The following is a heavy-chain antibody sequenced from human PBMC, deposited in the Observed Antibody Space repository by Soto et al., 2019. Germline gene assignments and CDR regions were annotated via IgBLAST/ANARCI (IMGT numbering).Heavy chain of an antibody. J-gene: IGHJ5*02. CDR1: GGSISSGDYY. D-gene: IGHD2-15*01. CDR2: IYYSGST. Sequence: SETLSLTCTVSGGSISSGDYYWSWIRQPPGKGLEWIGYIYYSGSTYYNPSLKSRVTISVDTSKNQFSLKLSSVTAADTAVYYCARERPHCSAGSCYSDKWFDPWGQGTLVTVSS. CDR3: ARERPHCSAGSCYSDKWFDP. V-gene: IGHV4-30-4*01.